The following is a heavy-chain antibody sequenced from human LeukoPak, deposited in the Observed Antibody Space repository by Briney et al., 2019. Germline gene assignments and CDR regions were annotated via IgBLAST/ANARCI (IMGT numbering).Heavy chain of an antibody. CDR3: ARGLWFGELYGPLDY. CDR1: GGTFSSYA. CDR2: IIPILGIA. J-gene: IGHJ4*02. Sequence: SVTVSCKASGGTFSSYAISWVRQAPGQGLEWMGRIIPILGIANYAQKFQGRVTITADKSTSTAYMELSSLRSEDTAVYYCARGLWFGELYGPLDYWGQGTLVTVSS. V-gene: IGHV1-69*04. D-gene: IGHD3-10*01.